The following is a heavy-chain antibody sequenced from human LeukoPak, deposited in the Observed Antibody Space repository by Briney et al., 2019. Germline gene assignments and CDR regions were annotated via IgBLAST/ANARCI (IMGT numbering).Heavy chain of an antibody. D-gene: IGHD3-22*01. CDR3: ARYLVYYSSGYLGY. CDR1: RYTLTNYG. V-gene: IGHV1-18*01. J-gene: IGHJ4*02. CDR2: ISAYNSNK. Sequence: AAVKVSRKHSRYTLTNYGISRGRQAPGPRLESMGWISAYNSNKNYALKIQGRVTMATDTSTFTAYMELRSLRSDDTAVYYCARYLVYYSSGYLGYWGQGTLVTVSS.